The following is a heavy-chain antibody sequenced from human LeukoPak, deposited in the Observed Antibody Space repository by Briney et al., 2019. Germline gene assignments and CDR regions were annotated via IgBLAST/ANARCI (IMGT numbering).Heavy chain of an antibody. D-gene: IGHD2-15*01. CDR2: ISSSGRTI. CDR1: GFTFSDYY. Sequence: GSLRLSCAASGFTFSDYYMSWIRQAPGKGLEWISYISSSGRTIYYADSVKGRFTIARDDAKNSLYLHMNSLRAEDTAVYYCAGGGDCSGFTCFIDYWGQGTLVTVSS. J-gene: IGHJ4*02. V-gene: IGHV3-11*01. CDR3: AGGGDCSGFTCFIDY.